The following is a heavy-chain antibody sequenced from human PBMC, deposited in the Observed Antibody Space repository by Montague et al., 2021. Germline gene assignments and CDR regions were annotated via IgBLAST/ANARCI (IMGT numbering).Heavy chain of an antibody. J-gene: IGHJ6*03. CDR3: ARDTVGASGYFYYYYMYV. D-gene: IGHD1-26*01. Sequence: SETLSLTCTVFGDSINTYSWSWIRQPAGKGLEWIGRLSNGGSTNPNPSLKSRVSMSVDTSKNQFSLKLSSGTAADTAVYFCARDTVGASGYFYYYYMYVWGRGTTVTVSS. V-gene: IGHV4-4*07. CDR1: GDSINTYS. CDR2: LSNGGST.